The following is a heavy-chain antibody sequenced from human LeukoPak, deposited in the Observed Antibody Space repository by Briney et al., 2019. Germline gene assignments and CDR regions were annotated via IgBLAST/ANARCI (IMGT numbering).Heavy chain of an antibody. CDR3: ARDLGSSGRSFFDY. D-gene: IGHD6-19*01. CDR2: ISYDGSNK. V-gene: IGHV3-30*04. J-gene: IGHJ4*02. CDR1: GFTFSSYA. Sequence: GRSLRLSCAASGFTFSSYAMHWVRQAPGKGLEWVAVISYDGSNKYYADSVKGRFTISGDNSKNTLYLQMNSLRAEDTAVYYCARDLGSSGRSFFDYWGQGTLVTASS.